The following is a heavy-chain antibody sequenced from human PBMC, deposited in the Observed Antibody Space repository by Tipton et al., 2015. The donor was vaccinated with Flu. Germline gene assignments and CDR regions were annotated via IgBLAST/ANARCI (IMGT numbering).Heavy chain of an antibody. D-gene: IGHD4-11*01. CDR1: GFSISSGYY. CDR3: ARRDYSNYVSEPKNWFDS. V-gene: IGHV4-38-2*01. Sequence: LRLSCAVSGFSISSGYYWGWIRQAPGKGLECIATMYHSGSTYYNPSLKSRITISVDRSKNQFSLKLRSVTAADTAVYFCARRDYSNYVSEPKNWFDSWGQGTLVTVSS. J-gene: IGHJ5*01. CDR2: MYHSGST.